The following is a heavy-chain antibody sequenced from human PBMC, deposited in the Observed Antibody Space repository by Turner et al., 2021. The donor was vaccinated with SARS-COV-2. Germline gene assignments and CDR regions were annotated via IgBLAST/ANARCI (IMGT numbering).Heavy chain of an antibody. Sequence: QVQLVESGGGVVEPGRSLRLSCAASGFTFSSYGMHWVRQAPGKGLEWVAVICYDGSNKYYTDSVKGRFTISRDNSKNTLYLQMNSLRAEDTAVYYCARDQLGVEATWFDPWGQGTLVTVSS. D-gene: IGHD2-8*01. CDR2: ICYDGSNK. CDR3: ARDQLGVEATWFDP. CDR1: GFTFSSYG. V-gene: IGHV3-33*01. J-gene: IGHJ5*02.